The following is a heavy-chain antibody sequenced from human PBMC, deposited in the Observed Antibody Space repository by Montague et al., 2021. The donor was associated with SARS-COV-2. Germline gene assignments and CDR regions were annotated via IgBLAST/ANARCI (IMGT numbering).Heavy chain of an antibody. Sequence: SLRLSCPASGFTFSIYAVSWVRQAPGKGPQWVSTFTGGNTFYADSVKGRFTISRDNYKNTLYLQMNSLGAEDTAIYYCAKAEESGNYLSVVLDSWGPGTLVTVSS. CDR1: GFTFSIYA. CDR3: AKAEESGNYLSVVLDS. V-gene: IGHV3-23*01. J-gene: IGHJ4*02. CDR2: FTGGNT. D-gene: IGHD2/OR15-2a*01.